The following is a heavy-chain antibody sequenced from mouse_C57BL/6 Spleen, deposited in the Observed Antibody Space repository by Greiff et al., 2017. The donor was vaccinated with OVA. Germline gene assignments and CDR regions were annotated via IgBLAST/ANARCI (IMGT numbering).Heavy chain of an antibody. J-gene: IGHJ3*01. CDR1: GYSITSGYY. Sequence: EVQLQQSGPGLVKPSQSLSLTCSVTGYSITSGYYWNWIRQFPGNKLEWMGYISYDGSNNYNPSLKNRISITRDTSKNQFFLKLNSVTTEDTATYYCARGGAGRGAYWGQGTLVTVSA. D-gene: IGHD1-1*01. CDR2: ISYDGSN. CDR3: ARGGAGRGAY. V-gene: IGHV3-6*01.